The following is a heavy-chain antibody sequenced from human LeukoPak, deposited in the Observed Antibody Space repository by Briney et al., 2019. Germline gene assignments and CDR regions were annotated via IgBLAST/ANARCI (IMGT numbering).Heavy chain of an antibody. CDR3: ARVPRGCCTNGVCSLGKGMDV. V-gene: IGHV1-2*02. Sequence: ASVKVSCKASGYTFTGYYMHWVRQAPGQGLEWMGWINPDSGGTNYAQKFQGRVTMTRDPSISTTSMELSRLRSDDTAVYYCARVPRGCCTNGVCSLGKGMDVWGQGTTVTVSS. CDR1: GYTFTGYY. D-gene: IGHD2-8*01. J-gene: IGHJ6*02. CDR2: INPDSGGT.